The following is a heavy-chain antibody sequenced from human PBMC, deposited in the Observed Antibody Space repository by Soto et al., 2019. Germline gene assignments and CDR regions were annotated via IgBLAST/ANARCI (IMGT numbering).Heavy chain of an antibody. CDR3: ARGDDFDYYYGVDV. J-gene: IGHJ6*02. CDR1: GGTFSSYA. V-gene: IGHV1-69*06. Sequence: QVQLVQSGAEVKKPGSSVKVSCEASGGTFSSYAISWVRQAPGQGLEWMGGIVPMFGTSNYAQKFQGRVTTTADKSTNTAYMELSSLTSEDTAVYYCARGDDFDYYYGVDVWGQGTTVTVSS. D-gene: IGHD3-16*01. CDR2: IVPMFGTS.